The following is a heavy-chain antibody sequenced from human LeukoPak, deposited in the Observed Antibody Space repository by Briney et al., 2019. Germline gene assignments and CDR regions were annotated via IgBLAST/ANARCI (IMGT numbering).Heavy chain of an antibody. V-gene: IGHV4-38-2*02. D-gene: IGHD6-13*01. CDR2: FYHGGST. CDR1: GYSISTGYY. J-gene: IGHJ4*02. Sequence: SETLSLTCTVSGYSISTGYYWDWIRQPPGKGLEWIGTFYHGGSTYYNPSLKSRVTISVDTSKNQFSLNLTSVTAADTAVYYCARNYLARSSWGGDDYWGQGTLVTVSS. CDR3: ARNYLARSSWGGDDY.